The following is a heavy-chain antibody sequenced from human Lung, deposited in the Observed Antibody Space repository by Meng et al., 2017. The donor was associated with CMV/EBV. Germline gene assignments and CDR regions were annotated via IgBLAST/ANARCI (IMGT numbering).Heavy chain of an antibody. V-gene: IGHV1-69*05. CDR2: IITLFGTP. CDR1: GGTYSTYG. Sequence: SVKVSXKASGGTYSTYGISWVRQAPGQGLEWMGGIITLFGTPNYAQRFQGRVTITTDESTSTTYMELRSLRSEDTAVYYCARSLMTTVTTLGYWGQGTLVTVSS. J-gene: IGHJ4*02. CDR3: ARSLMTTVTTLGY. D-gene: IGHD4-17*01.